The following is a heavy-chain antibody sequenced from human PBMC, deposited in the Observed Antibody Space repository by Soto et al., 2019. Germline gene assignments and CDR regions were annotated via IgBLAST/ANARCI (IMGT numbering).Heavy chain of an antibody. CDR1: GFTFDDYA. V-gene: IGHV3-9*01. CDR3: AKDMGPPELLNYDGMDV. CDR2: ISWNSGSI. J-gene: IGHJ6*02. Sequence: EVQLVESGGGLVQPGRSLRLSCAASGFTFDDYAMHWVRQAPGKGLEWVSGISWNSGSIGYADSVKGRFTISRDNAQTALYLQMNSLRAEDTALYYCAKDMGPPELLNYDGMDVWGQGTTVTVSS. D-gene: IGHD2-15*01.